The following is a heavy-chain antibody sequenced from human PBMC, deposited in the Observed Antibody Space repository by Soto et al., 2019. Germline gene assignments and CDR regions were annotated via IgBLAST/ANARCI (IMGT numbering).Heavy chain of an antibody. V-gene: IGHV4-31*03. J-gene: IGHJ6*02. Sequence: SETLSLTCNVSGDSITGAYYWNWIRQHPGKGLEWIGSIHYRGTTDYNPSLKSRITISLDRSKNQFALKLSSVTAADTAVYYCARVRDSFGLDVWGQGTTVTAP. D-gene: IGHD2-15*01. CDR1: GDSITGAYY. CDR3: ARVRDSFGLDV. CDR2: IHYRGTT.